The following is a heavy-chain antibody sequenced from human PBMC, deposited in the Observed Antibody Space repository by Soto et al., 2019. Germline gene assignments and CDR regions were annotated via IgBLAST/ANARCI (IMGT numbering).Heavy chain of an antibody. CDR1: GFTVSSNY. CDR3: AKSDTAMKTYVGFDY. D-gene: IGHD5-18*01. Sequence: SGGSLRLSCAASGFTVSSNYMSWVRQAPGKGLEWVSVIDSGGSTYYADSVKGRFTISRDNSKNTLYLQMNSLRAEDTAVYYCAKSDTAMKTYVGFDYWGQGTLVTVS. CDR2: IDSGGST. J-gene: IGHJ4*02. V-gene: IGHV3-53*01.